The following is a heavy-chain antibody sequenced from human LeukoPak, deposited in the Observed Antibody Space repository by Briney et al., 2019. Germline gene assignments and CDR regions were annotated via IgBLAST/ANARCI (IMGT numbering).Heavy chain of an antibody. J-gene: IGHJ4*02. D-gene: IGHD3-3*01. CDR1: GGSISSGSYY. Sequence: PSQTLSLTCTVSGGSISSGSYYWSWIRQPAGKGLEWIGRIYTSGSTNYNPSLKSLVTIPVDTSKNQFSLKLSSVTAADTAVYYCARVHDFWSGISDYWGQGTLVTVSS. V-gene: IGHV4-61*02. CDR2: IYTSGST. CDR3: ARVHDFWSGISDY.